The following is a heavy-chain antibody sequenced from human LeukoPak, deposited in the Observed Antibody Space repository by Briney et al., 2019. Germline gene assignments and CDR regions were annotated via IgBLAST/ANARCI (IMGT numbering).Heavy chain of an antibody. CDR3: ARDGYFDISGYYDY. J-gene: IGHJ4*02. V-gene: IGHV3-53*01. CDR2: IYRNGYT. D-gene: IGHD3-22*01. CDR1: GFTFSQYW. Sequence: GGSLRLSCAAPGFTFSQYWMSWVRQAPGKGLEWVSVIYRNGYTYYAASVKGRFTISRDTSKNTLFLQMNSLRAEDTAVYFCARDGYFDISGYYDYWGQGTLVTVSS.